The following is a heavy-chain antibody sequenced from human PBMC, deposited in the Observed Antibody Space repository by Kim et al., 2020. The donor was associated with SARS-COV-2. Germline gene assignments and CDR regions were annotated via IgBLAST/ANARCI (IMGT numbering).Heavy chain of an antibody. CDR2: IWHVGSTT. CDR3: ARASGSYQDHFLH. V-gene: IGHV3-33*01. J-gene: IGHJ1*01. Sequence: GGSLRLSCVGSGFTFSSYAMHWVRQAPGKGLEWVASIWHVGSTTNYIDSVEGGFTISRDNSKSTLFLQMNSLRVEDTVLIYCARASGSYQDHFLHWGQGT. D-gene: IGHD1-26*01. CDR1: GFTFSSYA.